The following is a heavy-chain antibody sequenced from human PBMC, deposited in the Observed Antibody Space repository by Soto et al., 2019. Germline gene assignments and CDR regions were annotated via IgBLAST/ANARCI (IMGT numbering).Heavy chain of an antibody. J-gene: IGHJ4*02. CDR1: AFTFNNYA. D-gene: IGHD3-22*01. CDR3: AKSRYSDSSGDFYDY. V-gene: IGHV3-23*01. Sequence: GGSLRLSCAASAFTFNNYAMSWVRQAPGKGLEWVSGIGGSGRTTYYADSVKGRFTISRDNSNNTLFLQMNSLRAEDTAVYYCAKSRYSDSSGDFYDYWGQGTLVTVS. CDR2: IGGSGRTT.